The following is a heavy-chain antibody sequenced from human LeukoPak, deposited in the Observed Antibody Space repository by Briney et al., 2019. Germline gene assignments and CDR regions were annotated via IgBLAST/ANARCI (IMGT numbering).Heavy chain of an antibody. CDR3: ARDITPTYFYYGMDV. Sequence: ASVKVSCKASGDTFTRYSMNWVRQAPGQGLEWMGIMNPNGGSTTYAQKFQGRVTMTGDTSTSTVYMELSSLRSGDTAVYYCARDITPTYFYYGMDVWGQGTTVTVS. D-gene: IGHD1-20*01. V-gene: IGHV1-46*01. CDR1: GDTFTRYS. J-gene: IGHJ6*02. CDR2: MNPNGGST.